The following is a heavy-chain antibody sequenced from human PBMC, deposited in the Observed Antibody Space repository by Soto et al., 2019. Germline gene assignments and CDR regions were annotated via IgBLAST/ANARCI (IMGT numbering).Heavy chain of an antibody. CDR2: INHSGSA. V-gene: IGHV4-34*01. D-gene: IGHD1-26*01. CDR1: GGSFSSGC. Sequence: PSETLSLTCAVYGGSFSSGCWCWIRQPQGKGLEWIGEINHSGSANYNPSLKSRVTISVDTSKNQFSLKLSSVTAADTAVYYCARHGPGGSYSDYWGQGTLVTVSS. CDR3: ARHGPGGSYSDY. J-gene: IGHJ4*02.